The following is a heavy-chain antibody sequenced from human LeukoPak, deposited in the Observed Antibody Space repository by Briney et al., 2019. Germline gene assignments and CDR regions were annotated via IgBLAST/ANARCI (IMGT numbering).Heavy chain of an antibody. J-gene: IGHJ3*02. V-gene: IGHV4-59*01. D-gene: IGHD2-15*01. CDR1: GGSISTYS. Sequence: PSETLSLTCTVSGGSISTYSRNWIRQPPGKGLEWIGYIYNSGSTNYNPSLKSRVSISVDTSKNQFSLKLNSVTAADTAVYYCARVLMVVAATDAFAIWGQGTMVTVSS. CDR2: IYNSGST. CDR3: ARVLMVVAATDAFAI.